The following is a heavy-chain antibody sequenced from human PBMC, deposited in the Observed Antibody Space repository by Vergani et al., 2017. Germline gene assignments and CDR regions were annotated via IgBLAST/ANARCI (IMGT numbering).Heavy chain of an antibody. CDR3: VKDNDYDADGPFDL. D-gene: IGHD3-16*01. CDR1: GFTFQAFA. V-gene: IGHV3-9*01. Sequence: EVDLVESGGGLAQPGGSLRLFCTASGFTFQAFAFHWARHVSGRGLEWVSGIDRNYGVKNGNSFEGRFSISRDNAKKAVFLQMNNLRHEDTALYFCVKDNDYDADGPFDLWGRGTLVTVSS. J-gene: IGHJ2*01. CDR2: IDRNYGVK.